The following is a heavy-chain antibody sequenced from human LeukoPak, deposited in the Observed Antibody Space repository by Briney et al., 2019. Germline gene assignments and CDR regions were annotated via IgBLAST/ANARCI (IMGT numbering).Heavy chain of an antibody. V-gene: IGHV4-61*02. Sequence: PSETLSLTCTVSGGSISSGSYYWSWIRQPAGKGLEWIGRIYTSGSTNYNPSLKSRVTISVDTSKNQFSLKLSSVTAADTAVYYCARGRVRTFDYWGQGTLVTVSS. CDR3: ARGRVRTFDY. CDR2: IYTSGST. D-gene: IGHD1-14*01. CDR1: GGSISSGSYY. J-gene: IGHJ4*02.